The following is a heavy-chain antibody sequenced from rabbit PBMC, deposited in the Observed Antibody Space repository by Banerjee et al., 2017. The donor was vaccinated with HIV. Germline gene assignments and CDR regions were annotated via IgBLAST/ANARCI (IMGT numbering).Heavy chain of an antibody. Sequence: QSLEESGGDLVKPGASLTLTCTASGFSFSSYWMNWVRQAPGKGLEWIGCIDAGSGSAYYASWAKGRFTISKTSSTTVTLQLNSLTGADTATYFCARGTYGHDFDLWGPGTLVTVS. D-gene: IGHD6-1*01. J-gene: IGHJ4*01. CDR2: IDAGSGSA. V-gene: IGHV1S40*01. CDR3: ARGTYGHDFDL. CDR1: GFSFSSYW.